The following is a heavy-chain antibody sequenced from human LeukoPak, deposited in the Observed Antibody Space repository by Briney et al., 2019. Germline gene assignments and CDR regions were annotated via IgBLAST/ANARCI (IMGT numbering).Heavy chain of an antibody. Sequence: GGSLRLSCAASGFTFSSYAMSWVRQAPGKGLEWVSAISGSGGSTYYADSVKGRFTISRDNSKNTLYLQMNSLRAGDTAVYYCARGTFGESLANYYYYGMDVWGQGTTVTVSS. CDR1: GFTFSSYA. CDR2: ISGSGGST. J-gene: IGHJ6*02. V-gene: IGHV3-23*01. CDR3: ARGTFGESLANYYYYGMDV. D-gene: IGHD3-10*01.